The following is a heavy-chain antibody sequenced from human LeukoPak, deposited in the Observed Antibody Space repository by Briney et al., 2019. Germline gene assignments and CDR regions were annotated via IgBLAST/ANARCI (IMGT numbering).Heavy chain of an antibody. CDR3: AKIFCSSTTCYLDF. CDR2: ISSHSGSA. V-gene: IGHV4-4*02. J-gene: IGHJ4*02. D-gene: IGHD2-2*01. CDR1: GGSISSSNW. Sequence: SETLSLTCAVSGGSISSSNWWTWVRQPPGKGLEWIGEISSHSGSANYNPSLMRRVTISVDKSKNQFSLRLSSMPAADTAVYYCAKIFCSSTTCYLDFWGQGTLVTVSS.